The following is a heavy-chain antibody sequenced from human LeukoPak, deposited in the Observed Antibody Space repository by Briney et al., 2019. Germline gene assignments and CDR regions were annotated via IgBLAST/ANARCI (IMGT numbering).Heavy chain of an antibody. CDR2: VHRSGNT. CDR1: GGSISTYY. Sequence: PSGTLSLTCSVSGGSISTYYWSWIRQPAGKGLEWIGRVHRSGNTNYNPSLQSRVTISVDTSKNQFSLKLNSVTAADTAVYYCARHRWNDEFYFDYWGQGTLVTVSS. CDR3: ARHRWNDEFYFDY. D-gene: IGHD1-1*01. J-gene: IGHJ4*02. V-gene: IGHV4-4*07.